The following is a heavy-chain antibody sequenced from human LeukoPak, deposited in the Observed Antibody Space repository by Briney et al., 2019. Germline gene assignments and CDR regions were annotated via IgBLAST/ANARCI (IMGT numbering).Heavy chain of an antibody. Sequence: PGGCLRLSCTVSGFTFSDYHMSWIRQAPGKGLEWVSYISSSGSTIYYADSVKGRFTISRDNAKNSLYLQMNSLRAEDTAVYYCARDPGAENFDYWGQGTLVTVSS. J-gene: IGHJ4*02. CDR3: ARDPGAENFDY. CDR1: GFTFSDYH. D-gene: IGHD3-10*01. CDR2: ISSSGSTI. V-gene: IGHV3-11*04.